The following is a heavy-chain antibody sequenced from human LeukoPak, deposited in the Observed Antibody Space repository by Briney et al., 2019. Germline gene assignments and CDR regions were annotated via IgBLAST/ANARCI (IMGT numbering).Heavy chain of an antibody. J-gene: IGHJ4*02. V-gene: IGHV3-20*04. Sequence: GGSLRLSCTASGFTFDDYGMSWVRQAPGKGLEWVSGINWNGGSTGYADSVKGRFTISRDNAKNTLYLQTNSLRAEDTAVYYCARDRSGDFDYWGQGTLVTVSS. CDR1: GFTFDDYG. CDR2: INWNGGST. CDR3: ARDRSGDFDY.